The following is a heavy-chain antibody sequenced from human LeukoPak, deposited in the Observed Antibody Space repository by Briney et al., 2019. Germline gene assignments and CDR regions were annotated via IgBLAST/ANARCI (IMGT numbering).Heavy chain of an antibody. Sequence: ASVKVSCKASGYTFTGYYMHWVRQAPGQGLEWMGWINPNSGGTNYAQKFQGRVTMTRDTSISTAYMELSRLRSDDTAVYYCARVGNYYDSSGYQHDAFDIWGQGTMVTVSS. V-gene: IGHV1-2*02. CDR2: INPNSGGT. D-gene: IGHD3-22*01. J-gene: IGHJ3*02. CDR1: GYTFTGYY. CDR3: ARVGNYYDSSGYQHDAFDI.